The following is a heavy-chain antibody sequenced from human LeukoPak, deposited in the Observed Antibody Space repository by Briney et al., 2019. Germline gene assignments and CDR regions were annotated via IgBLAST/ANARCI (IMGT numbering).Heavy chain of an antibody. CDR3: ARGLYGMDV. J-gene: IGHJ6*02. CDR2: IYHSGST. V-gene: IGHV4-30-2*01. Sequence: PSETLSLTCTVSGDSINSDGYYWSWIRQPPGKGLEWIGYIYHSGSTYYNPSLKSRVTMSVDRSKKQFSLKLNSVTAADTAVYYCARGLYGMDVWGQGTTVTVSS. CDR1: GDSINSDGYY.